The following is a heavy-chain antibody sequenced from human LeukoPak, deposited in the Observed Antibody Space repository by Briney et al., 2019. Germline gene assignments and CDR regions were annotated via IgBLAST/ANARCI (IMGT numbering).Heavy chain of an antibody. CDR1: GGTVSSYA. J-gene: IGHJ4*02. D-gene: IGHD2-15*01. CDR2: IIPILGIA. Sequence: SVKVSCKASGGTVSSYAISWVRQAPGQGLEWMGRIIPILGIANYAQKFQGRVTITADKSTSTAYMELSSLRSEDTAVYYCAARYCSGGSCYPYYFDYWGQGTLVTVSS. CDR3: AARYCSGGSCYPYYFDY. V-gene: IGHV1-69*04.